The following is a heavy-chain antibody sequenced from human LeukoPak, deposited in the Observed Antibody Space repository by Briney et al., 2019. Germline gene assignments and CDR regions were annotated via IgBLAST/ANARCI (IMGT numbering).Heavy chain of an antibody. V-gene: IGHV1-18*04. CDR3: ARSALKYYSSGSYF. CDR1: GYSFDNYG. D-gene: IGHD3-10*01. J-gene: IGHJ4*02. Sequence: ASVNVSCKASGYSFDNYGFSWMRQAPGQGLEWMGWISTKNDKTNYAPKFQDRVTMTTDTSTSTAYMELRNLRSDDTAVYYCARSALKYYSSGSYFWGQGTLVTVSS. CDR2: ISTKNDKT.